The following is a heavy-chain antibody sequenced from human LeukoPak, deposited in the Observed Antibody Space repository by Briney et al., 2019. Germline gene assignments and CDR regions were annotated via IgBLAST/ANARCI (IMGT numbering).Heavy chain of an antibody. CDR3: ARPTTPLNY. CDR1: GFTFSSYW. Sequence: PGGSLRLSCAASGFTFSSYWMHWVRQAPGKGLLWVSRINPDGSSTIYADSVKGRFTISRDNAKNMLYLQMNSLRAEDTAVYYCARPTTPLNYWGQGNLVTVSS. D-gene: IGHD1-7*01. CDR2: INPDGSST. V-gene: IGHV3-74*01. J-gene: IGHJ4*02.